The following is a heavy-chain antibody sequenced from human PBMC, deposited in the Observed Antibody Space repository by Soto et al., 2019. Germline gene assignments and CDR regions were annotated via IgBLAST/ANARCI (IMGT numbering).Heavy chain of an antibody. CDR3: ATPGYCSGGSCYSYYYYGMDV. Sequence: QVQLVQSGAEVKKPGASVKVSCKVSGYTLTELSMHWVRQAPGKGLEWMGGFDPEDGETIYAQKFQGRVTITEDTSTDTAYMELSSLRSEDTAVYYCATPGYCSGGSCYSYYYYGMDVWGQGTTVTVSS. CDR2: FDPEDGET. CDR1: GYTLTELS. J-gene: IGHJ6*02. D-gene: IGHD2-15*01. V-gene: IGHV1-24*01.